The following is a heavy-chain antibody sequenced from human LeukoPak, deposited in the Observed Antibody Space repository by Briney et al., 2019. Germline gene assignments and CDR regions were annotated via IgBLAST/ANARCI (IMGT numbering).Heavy chain of an antibody. J-gene: IGHJ4*02. V-gene: IGHV4-34*01. D-gene: IGHD3-10*01. Sequence: SETLSLTCAVYGGSFSGYYWSWIRQPPGKGLEWIGEINHSGSTNYNPSLKSRVTISVDTSKNQFSLKLSSVTAADTAVYYCAVKHRGVGIDYWGQGTLVTVSS. CDR2: INHSGST. CDR3: AVKHRGVGIDY. CDR1: GGSFSGYY.